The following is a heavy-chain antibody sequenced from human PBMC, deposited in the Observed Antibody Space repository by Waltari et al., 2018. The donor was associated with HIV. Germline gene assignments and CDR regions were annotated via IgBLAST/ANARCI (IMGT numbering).Heavy chain of an antibody. CDR3: AREYCSSTSCSPNGRLGAFDI. V-gene: IGHV4-4*07. CDR1: GGSISSYY. Sequence: QVQLQESGPGLVKASETLSLTCPVSGGSISSYYWSWIRQPAGKGLEWIGRIYTTGSTNYNSSLKSPVTMSRDTSKNLFVLKLSSVTAAAAAVYYSAREYCSSTSCSPNGRLGAFDIWGQGTMVTVSS. CDR2: IYTTGST. D-gene: IGHD2-2*01. J-gene: IGHJ3*02.